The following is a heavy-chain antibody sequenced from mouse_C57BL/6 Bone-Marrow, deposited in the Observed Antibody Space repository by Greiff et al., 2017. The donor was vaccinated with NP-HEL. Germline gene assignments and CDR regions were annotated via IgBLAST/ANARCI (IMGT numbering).Heavy chain of an antibody. V-gene: IGHV1-55*01. J-gene: IGHJ4*01. CDR1: GYTFTSYW. CDR3: ARDPLTGRAMDY. CDR2: IYPGSGST. Sequence: VQLQQPGAELVKPGASVKMSCKASGYTFTSYWITWVKQRPGQGLEWIGDIYPGSGSTNYNEKFKSKATLTVDTSSSTAYMQLSSLTSEDSAVYYCARDPLTGRAMDYWGQGTAVTVSS. D-gene: IGHD4-1*01.